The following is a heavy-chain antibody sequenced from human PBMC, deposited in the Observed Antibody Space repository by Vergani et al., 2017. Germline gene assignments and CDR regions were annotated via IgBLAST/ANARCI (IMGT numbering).Heavy chain of an antibody. CDR3: AXDLPEGIAAAGPFYYYYYYMDV. Sequence: EVQLLESGGGLVQPGGSLRLSCAASGFTFSSYAMSWVRQAPGKGLEWVSAISGSGGSTYSADSVKGRFTISRYNSKNTLYLQMNSLRAEDTAVYYCAXDLPEGIAAAGPFYYYYYYMDVWGKGTTVTVSS. V-gene: IGHV3-23*01. CDR1: GFTFSSYA. CDR2: ISGSGGST. D-gene: IGHD6-13*01. J-gene: IGHJ6*03.